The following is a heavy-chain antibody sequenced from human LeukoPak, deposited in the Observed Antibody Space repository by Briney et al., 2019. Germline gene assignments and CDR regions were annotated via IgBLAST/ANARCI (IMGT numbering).Heavy chain of an antibody. V-gene: IGHV3-23*01. CDR1: GFTFSSYA. Sequence: GGSLRLSCAASGFTFSSYAMGWVRQAPGKGLEWVSAISGSGGSAYYADSVKGRFTISRDNSKNTLYLQMNSLRAEDTAVYYCAKVGGVTMVRGTDYWGQGTLVTVSS. CDR2: ISGSGGSA. D-gene: IGHD3-10*01. CDR3: AKVGGVTMVRGTDY. J-gene: IGHJ4*02.